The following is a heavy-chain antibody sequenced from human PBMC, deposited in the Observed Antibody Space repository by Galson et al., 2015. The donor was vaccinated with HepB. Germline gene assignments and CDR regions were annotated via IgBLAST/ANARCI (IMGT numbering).Heavy chain of an antibody. V-gene: IGHV3-23*01. J-gene: IGHJ4*02. CDR2: ISGSGGST. CDR3: AKSNPITMLGGYYFDY. Sequence: SLRLSCAASGFTFSSYAMSWVRQAPGKGLEWVSAISGSGGSTYYADSVKGRFTISRDNSKNTLYLQMNSLRAEDTAVYYCAKSNPITMLGGYYFDYWGQGTLVTVSS. CDR1: GFTFSSYA. D-gene: IGHD3-10*02.